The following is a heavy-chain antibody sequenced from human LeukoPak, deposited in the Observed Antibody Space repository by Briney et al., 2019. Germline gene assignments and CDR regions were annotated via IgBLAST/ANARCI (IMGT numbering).Heavy chain of an antibody. CDR3: ARDRAMTTTGWFDP. V-gene: IGHV3-7*01. Sequence: GGSLRLSCAASGFTFSSYWMSWVRQAPGKGLEWVANIKQDGSEKYYVDSVKGRFTISRDNAKNSLYLQMNSLRAEDTAVYYCARDRAMTTTGWFDPWGQGTLVTVSS. CDR1: GFTFSSYW. J-gene: IGHJ5*02. CDR2: IKQDGSEK. D-gene: IGHD4-17*01.